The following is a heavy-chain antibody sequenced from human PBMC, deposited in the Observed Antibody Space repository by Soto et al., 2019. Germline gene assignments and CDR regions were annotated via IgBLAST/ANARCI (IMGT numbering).Heavy chain of an antibody. D-gene: IGHD3-10*01. CDR2: IYYRGRT. V-gene: IGHV4-59*08. CDR1: GGSISSYY. CDR3: GRHGRGSGKSYTDV. Sequence: SETLSLTCTVSGGSISSYYWSWIRQAPGKGLEWIGNIYYRGRTNYNPSLKSRVTISVDTSRNQFSLKMSSVTAADMAEYYCGRHGRGSGKSYTDVWGNGTTVTVSS. J-gene: IGHJ6*03.